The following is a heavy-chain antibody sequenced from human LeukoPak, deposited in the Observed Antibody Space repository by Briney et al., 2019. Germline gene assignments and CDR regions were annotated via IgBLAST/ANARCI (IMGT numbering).Heavy chain of an antibody. CDR1: GFTFSSYS. CDR2: ISSSSSYI. D-gene: IGHD1-26*01. V-gene: IGHV3-21*01. J-gene: IGHJ4*02. CDR3: ARDLYSGSNSYFDY. Sequence: GGSLRLSCAASGFTFSSYSMNWVRQAPGKGLEWVASISSSSSYIYYADSVKGRFTISRDNAKNSLYLQMNSLRAEDTTVCYCARDLYSGSNSYFDYWGQGTLVTVSS.